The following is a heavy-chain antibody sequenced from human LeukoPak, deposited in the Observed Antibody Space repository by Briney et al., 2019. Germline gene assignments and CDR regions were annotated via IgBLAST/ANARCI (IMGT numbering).Heavy chain of an antibody. CDR1: GGTFSSYA. CDR2: IIPIFGIA. Sequence: SVKVSCKASGGTFSSYAISWVRQAPGQGLEWMGGIIPIFGIANYAQKFQGRVTITADKSTSTAYMELSSLRSEDTAVYYCARDDLIRIAVAGSFDYWGQGTLVTVSS. V-gene: IGHV1-69*17. CDR3: ARDDLIRIAVAGSFDY. J-gene: IGHJ4*02. D-gene: IGHD6-19*01.